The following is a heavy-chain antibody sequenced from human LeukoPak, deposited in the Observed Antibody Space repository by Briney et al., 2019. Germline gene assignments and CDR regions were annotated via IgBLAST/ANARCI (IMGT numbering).Heavy chain of an antibody. J-gene: IGHJ4*02. CDR1: GGTFSSYA. V-gene: IGHV1-69*13. D-gene: IGHD3-10*01. Sequence: ASVKVSCKASGGTFSSYAISWVRQAPGQGLEWMGGIIPIFGTANYAQKFQGRVTITADESTSTAYMELSSLRSEDTAVYYCARGGSLLWFGELLVGFDYWGQGTLVTVSS. CDR2: IIPIFGTA. CDR3: ARGGSLLWFGELLVGFDY.